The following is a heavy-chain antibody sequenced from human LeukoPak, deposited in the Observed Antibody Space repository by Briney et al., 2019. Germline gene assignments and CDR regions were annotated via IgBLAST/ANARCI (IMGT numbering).Heavy chain of an antibody. Sequence: GGTLRLSCAASGFIFTTYDMSWVRQAPGKGLEWVSAIIGSGGSTYYADSVKGRFTISRDNSKNTLYLQMNSLRAEDTAVYYCAEGTYYYDSSGYYGGYYFDYWGQGTLVTVSS. D-gene: IGHD3-22*01. CDR1: GFIFTTYD. V-gene: IGHV3-23*01. J-gene: IGHJ4*02. CDR2: IIGSGGST. CDR3: AEGTYYYDSSGYYGGYYFDY.